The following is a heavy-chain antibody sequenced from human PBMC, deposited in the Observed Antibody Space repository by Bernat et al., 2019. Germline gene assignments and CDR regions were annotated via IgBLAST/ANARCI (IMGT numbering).Heavy chain of an antibody. J-gene: IGHJ6*02. CDR2: IWYDGSNK. CDR3: ARDPLIKPNGDYTRHDYYDGMDV. D-gene: IGHD4-17*01. CDR1: GFTFSSYG. Sequence: QVQLVESGGGVVQPGRSLRLSCAASGFTFSSYGMHWVRQAPGKGLEWVAVIWYDGSNKYYADSVKGRFTISRDNSKNTLYLQMSSLRSEDTAVYYCARDPLIKPNGDYTRHDYYDGMDVWGQGTTVTVSS. V-gene: IGHV3-33*01.